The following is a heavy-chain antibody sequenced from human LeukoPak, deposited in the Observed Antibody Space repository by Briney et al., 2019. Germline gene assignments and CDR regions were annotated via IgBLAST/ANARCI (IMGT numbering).Heavy chain of an antibody. CDR2: IYYSGST. Sequence: PSETLSLTCTVSGGSISSSSYYWGWLRQPPGKGLEWIGSIYYSGSTYYNPSLKSRVTISVDTSKNQFSLKLSSVTAADTAVYYCASPKGGEMATSTFDYWGQGTLVTISS. CDR1: GGSISSSSYY. D-gene: IGHD5-24*01. J-gene: IGHJ4*02. CDR3: ASPKGGEMATSTFDY. V-gene: IGHV4-39*07.